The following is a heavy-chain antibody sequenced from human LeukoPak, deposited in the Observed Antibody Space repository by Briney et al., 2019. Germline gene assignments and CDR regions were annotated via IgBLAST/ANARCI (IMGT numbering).Heavy chain of an antibody. V-gene: IGHV4-39*01. D-gene: IGHD1-1*01. CDR1: GGSISSSNYY. Sequence: PSETLSLTCTVSGGSISSSNYYWAWIRQPPGKWLQWIASIYYTGSTYYNPSLESRVSISVDTSKNQFSLRLSSVTAADTAVYFCARRQFNYRSDYWGRGTLVAV. J-gene: IGHJ4*02. CDR3: ARRQFNYRSDY. CDR2: IYYTGST.